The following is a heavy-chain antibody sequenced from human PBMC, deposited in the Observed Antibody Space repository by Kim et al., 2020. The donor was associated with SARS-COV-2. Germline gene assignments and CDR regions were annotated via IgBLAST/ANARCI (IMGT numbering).Heavy chain of an antibody. D-gene: IGHD2-21*02. CDR1: GGSFSGYY. V-gene: IGHV4-34*01. Sequence: SETLSLTCAVYGGSFSGYYWSWIRQPPGKGLEWIGEINHSGSTNYNPSLKSRVTISVDTSKNQFSLKLSSVTAADTAVYYCASTPVVVTAIKGWFDPWGQGTLVTVSS. J-gene: IGHJ5*02. CDR3: ASTPVVVTAIKGWFDP. CDR2: INHSGST.